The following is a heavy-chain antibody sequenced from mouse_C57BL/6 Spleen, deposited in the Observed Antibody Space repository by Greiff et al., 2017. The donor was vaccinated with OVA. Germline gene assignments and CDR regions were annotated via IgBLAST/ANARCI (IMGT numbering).Heavy chain of an antibody. CDR2: ISSGGSYT. V-gene: IGHV5-6*01. CDR1: GFTFSSYG. J-gene: IGHJ2*01. Sequence: EVKLVESGGDLVKPGGSLKLSCAASGFTFSSYGMSWVRQTPDKRLEWVATISSGGSYTYYPDSVKGRFTISRDNAKNTLYLQMCSLKSEDTAMYYCARHEGDGYFFDYWGQGTTLTVSS. CDR3: ARHEGDGYFFDY. D-gene: IGHD2-3*01.